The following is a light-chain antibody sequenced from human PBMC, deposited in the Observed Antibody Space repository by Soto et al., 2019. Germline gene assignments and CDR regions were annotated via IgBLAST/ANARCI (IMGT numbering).Light chain of an antibody. CDR3: QQFDEYWT. CDR1: QSINQW. J-gene: IGKJ1*01. CDR2: KVS. V-gene: IGKV1-5*03. Sequence: DIQLTQSPSTLSASVGDRVTITCRASQSINQWLTWYQQKPGKAPKLLIYKVSTLENGVPSRFSGSGSGTEFTLTISSLQPYDFATYYCQQFDEYWTFGQGTKVEIK.